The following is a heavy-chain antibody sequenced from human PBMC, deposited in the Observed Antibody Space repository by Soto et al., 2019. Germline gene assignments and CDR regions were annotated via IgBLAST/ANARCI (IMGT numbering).Heavy chain of an antibody. CDR1: GFTFGSYA. D-gene: IGHD3-16*01. J-gene: IGHJ5*02. Sequence: TGGSLRLSCSASGFTFGSYAFHWVRQAPGKGLEYVSAINHNGVSRYYADSVKGRVTMTRITSISTAYLELSSLRSEDTAVYYCARGRIGGYWFDPWGQGTLVTVSS. CDR2: INHNGVSR. V-gene: IGHV3-64*04. CDR3: ARGRIGGYWFDP.